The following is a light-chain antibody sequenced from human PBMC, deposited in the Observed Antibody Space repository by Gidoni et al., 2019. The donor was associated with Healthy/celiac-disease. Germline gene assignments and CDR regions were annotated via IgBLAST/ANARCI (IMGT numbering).Light chain of an antibody. J-gene: IGKJ4*01. CDR1: QSISSY. CDR3: QQSYSTPRI. CDR2: AAS. Sequence: DIQMTQSPSSLSASVGDRVTITCRASQSISSYLNWYQQKPGKAPKLLIYAASSLQSGVPSRFSGSGSGTDLTLTISSLQPEDFATYYCQQSYSTPRIFGGGTKVEIK. V-gene: IGKV1-39*01.